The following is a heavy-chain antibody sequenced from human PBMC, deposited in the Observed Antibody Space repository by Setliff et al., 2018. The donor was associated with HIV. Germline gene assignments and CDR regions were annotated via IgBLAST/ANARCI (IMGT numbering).Heavy chain of an antibody. CDR1: GGSVINDGYN. D-gene: IGHD1-26*01. CDR2: VSYTGNT. CDR3: AREVLPVIGGRGWFDP. J-gene: IGHJ5*01. Sequence: SETLTLTCNVSGGSVINDGYNWCWIRQRPGKGLQWITCVSYTGNTYHNPSLKSRLTILVHTSKSYFSLSLTSVTAADAAVYFCAREVLPVIGGRGWFDPWGQGTLVTVS. V-gene: IGHV4-31*03.